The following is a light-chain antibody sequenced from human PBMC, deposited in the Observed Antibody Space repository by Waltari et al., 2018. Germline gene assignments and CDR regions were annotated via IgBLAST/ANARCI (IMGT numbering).Light chain of an antibody. CDR2: KNK. J-gene: IGLJ3*02. Sequence: QSVLTQPPSASGTPGQKVPIPFHGISSNIGSHYVYWYQQFPGTAPKRLIFKNKQRPSGVPDRFSDSKAGTSASLAINGLRSEDEADYYCAAWDDSLSGLVLGGGTKVTVL. CDR3: AAWDDSLSGLV. CDR1: SSNIGSHY. V-gene: IGLV1-47*01.